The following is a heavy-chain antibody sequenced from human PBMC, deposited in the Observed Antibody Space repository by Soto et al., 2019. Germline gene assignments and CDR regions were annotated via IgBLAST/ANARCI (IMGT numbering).Heavy chain of an antibody. Sequence: LSLTCTVSGGSISSSSYYWGWIRQPPGKGLEWIGSIYYSGSTYYNPSLKSRVTISVDTSKNQFSLKLSSVTAADTAVYYCARQIHGYSYGLYYFDYWGQGTLVTVS. V-gene: IGHV4-39*01. CDR3: ARQIHGYSYGLYYFDY. CDR2: IYYSGST. CDR1: GGSISSSSYY. J-gene: IGHJ4*02. D-gene: IGHD5-18*01.